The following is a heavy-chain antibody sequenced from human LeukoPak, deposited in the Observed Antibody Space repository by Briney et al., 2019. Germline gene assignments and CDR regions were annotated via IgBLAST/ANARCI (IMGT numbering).Heavy chain of an antibody. CDR1: GFTFSSYE. Sequence: GGSLRLSCAASGFTFSSYEMHWVRQAPGKGLEWVSYISSSGSTIYYADSVKGRFTISRDNAKNSLFLQMNSLRAEDTAVYYCARFALKTPPTDWGQGTLVTVSS. J-gene: IGHJ4*02. V-gene: IGHV3-48*03. CDR3: ARFALKTPPTD. CDR2: ISSSGSTI.